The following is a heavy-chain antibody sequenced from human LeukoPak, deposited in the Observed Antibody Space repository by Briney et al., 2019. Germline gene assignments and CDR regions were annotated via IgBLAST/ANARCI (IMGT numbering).Heavy chain of an antibody. D-gene: IGHD3-10*01. J-gene: IGHJ4*02. CDR3: ARFGYFYGGFDY. CDR2: IKQEGSGK. Sequence: GGSLRLSCAASGFTFSSYAMHWVRQAPGKGLEWVANIKQEGSGKYYVDSVKGRFTISRDNAKNSLSLQMNSLRVEDTAVYYCARFGYFYGGFDYWGQGTLVTVSS. V-gene: IGHV3-7*01. CDR1: GFTFSSYA.